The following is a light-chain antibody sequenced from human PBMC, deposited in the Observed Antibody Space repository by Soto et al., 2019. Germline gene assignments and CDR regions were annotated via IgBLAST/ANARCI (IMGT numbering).Light chain of an antibody. CDR3: QQYGSAPRT. V-gene: IGKV3-20*01. J-gene: IGKJ4*01. CDR2: DTS. Sequence: EIVLTQSPGTLSLSVGERVTLSCRASQSVSSYLAWYQQTPGQAPRLLIYDTSNRATGTPDRFSGSGSGTDFTLTISRLEPEDFTVYYCQQYGSAPRTFGGGTTLEIK. CDR1: QSVSSY.